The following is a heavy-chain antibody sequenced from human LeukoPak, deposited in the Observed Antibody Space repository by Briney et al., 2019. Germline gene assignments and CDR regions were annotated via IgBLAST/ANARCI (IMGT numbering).Heavy chain of an antibody. J-gene: IGHJ6*03. CDR3: ASLIGYCSSTSCYDPPYYYYYMDV. CDR2: IYTSGST. CDR1: GGSISSYY. D-gene: IGHD2-2*01. V-gene: IGHV4-4*07. Sequence: SATLSLTCTVSGGSISSYYWSWIRQHAGEGLEWLGRIYTSGSTNYIPSLKSRVTMSVDTSKNQFSLKLSSVTAADTAVYYCASLIGYCSSTSCYDPPYYYYYMDVWGKGTTVTVSS.